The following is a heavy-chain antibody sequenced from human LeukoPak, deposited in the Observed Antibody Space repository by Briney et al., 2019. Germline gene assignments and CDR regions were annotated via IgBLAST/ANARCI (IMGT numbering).Heavy chain of an antibody. CDR2: ISAYNGNT. D-gene: IGHD1-26*01. CDR1: GYIFTNYV. CDR3: ARDKAWVGATSLTDY. V-gene: IGHV1-18*01. Sequence: ASVKVSCKASGYIFTNYVMNWVRQAPGQGLEWMGWISAYNGNTNYAQKLQGRVTMTTDTSTSTAYMELRSLRSDDTAVYYCARDKAWVGATSLTDYWGQGTLVTVSS. J-gene: IGHJ4*02.